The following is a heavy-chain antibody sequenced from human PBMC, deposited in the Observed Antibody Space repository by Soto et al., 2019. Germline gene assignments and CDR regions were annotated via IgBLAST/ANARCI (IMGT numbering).Heavy chain of an antibody. J-gene: IGHJ6*02. CDR2: TYYRSRWYN. V-gene: IGHV6-1*01. CDR1: GDRVSINIAA. CDR3: ARERGDYTYYGLDV. D-gene: IGHD4-17*01. Sequence: PSQTLSLTCAISGDRVSINIAACNWIRPSPSRGLEWLGRTYYRSRWYNDYAVSVRSRITVNADTSKNQFSLRLSSVTAADTAVYYCARERGDYTYYGLDVWDQGTTVTVSS.